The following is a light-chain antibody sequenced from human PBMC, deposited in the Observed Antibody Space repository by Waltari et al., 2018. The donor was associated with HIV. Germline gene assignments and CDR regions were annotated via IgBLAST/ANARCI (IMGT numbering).Light chain of an antibody. CDR3: QQYNNRPWT. CDR1: QSVSSN. V-gene: IGKV3D-15*01. J-gene: IGKJ1*01. CDR2: GAS. Sequence: EIVMTQSPATLSVSPGERATLSCRASQSVSSNLAWYQQKPGQAPRLLMYGASTRATGIPARFSGSGSGKEFTLTISSLQSEDFAVYYCQQYNNRPWTFGQGTTVEIK.